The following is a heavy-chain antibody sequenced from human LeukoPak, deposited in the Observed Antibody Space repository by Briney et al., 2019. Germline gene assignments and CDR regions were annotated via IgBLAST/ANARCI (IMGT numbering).Heavy chain of an antibody. V-gene: IGHV4-4*07. D-gene: IGHD5-12*01. J-gene: IGHJ5*02. CDR3: ARVGIYSGYDYGGGWFDP. CDR1: GGSISSYY. CDR2: IYTSGST. Sequence: DPSETLSLTCTVPGGSISSYYWSWIRQPAGKGLEWIGRIYTSGSTNYNPSLKSRVTMSVATSKNQFSLKLSSVTAADTAVYYCARVGIYSGYDYGGGWFDPWGQGTLVTVSS.